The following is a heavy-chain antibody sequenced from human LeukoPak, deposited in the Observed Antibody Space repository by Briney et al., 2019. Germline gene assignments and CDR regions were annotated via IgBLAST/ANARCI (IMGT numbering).Heavy chain of an antibody. D-gene: IGHD6-13*01. CDR3: ARDIRKGSSSAFDI. CDR1: GFTFSSYS. CDR2: ISSSSSYI. J-gene: IGHJ3*02. V-gene: IGHV3-21*01. Sequence: GGSLRLSCAASGFTFSSYSMNWVRQAPGKGLEWVSSISSSSSYIYYADSVKGRFTISRDNAKNSLYLQMNSLRAEDTAVYYCARDIRKGSSSAFDIWGQGTMVTVS.